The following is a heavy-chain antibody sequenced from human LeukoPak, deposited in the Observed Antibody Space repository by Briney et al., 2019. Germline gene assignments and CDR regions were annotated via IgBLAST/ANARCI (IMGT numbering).Heavy chain of an antibody. CDR3: AREKRGANNAFQI. CDR1: GDTFSSYS. CDR2: IIPMFDIT. Sequence: SVKVSCKASGDTFSSYSITWVRQAPGQGLEWMGRIIPMFDITGYAPKFQDRVTITADKSTGTAYMQMTSLSSDDTAVYYCAREKRGANNAFQIWGQGAMVTVSS. D-gene: IGHD5-24*01. V-gene: IGHV1-69*04. J-gene: IGHJ3*02.